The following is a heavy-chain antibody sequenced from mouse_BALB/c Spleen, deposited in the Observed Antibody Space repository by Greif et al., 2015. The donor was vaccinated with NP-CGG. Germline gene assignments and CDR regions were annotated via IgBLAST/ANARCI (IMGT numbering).Heavy chain of an antibody. J-gene: IGHJ4*01. D-gene: IGHD2-3*01. CDR3: ARYDGYYYYAMDY. CDR1: GFAFSSYD. Sequence: EVQGVESGGGLVKPGGSLKLSCAAYGFAFSSYDMSWVRQTPEKRLEWVAYISSGGGSTYYPDTVKGRFTISRDNAKNTLYLQMSSLKSEDTAMYYCARYDGYYYYAMDYWGQGTSVTVSS. V-gene: IGHV5-12-1*01. CDR2: ISSGGGST.